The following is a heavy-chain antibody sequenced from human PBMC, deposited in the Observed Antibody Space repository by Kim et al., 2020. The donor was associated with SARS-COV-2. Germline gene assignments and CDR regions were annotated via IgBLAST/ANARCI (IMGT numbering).Heavy chain of an antibody. V-gene: IGHV3-33*01. Sequence: GGSLRLSCAASGFTFSSYGMHWVRQAPGKGLEWVAVIWYDGSNKYYADSVKGRFTISRDNSKNTLYLQMNSLRAEDTAVYYCARERGRTMVRGVIPIGYWGQGTLVTVSS. CDR3: ARERGRTMVRGVIPIGY. D-gene: IGHD3-10*01. J-gene: IGHJ4*02. CDR2: IWYDGSNK. CDR1: GFTFSSYG.